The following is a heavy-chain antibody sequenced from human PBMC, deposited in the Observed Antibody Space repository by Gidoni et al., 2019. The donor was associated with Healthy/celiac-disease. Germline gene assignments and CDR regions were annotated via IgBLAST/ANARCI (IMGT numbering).Heavy chain of an antibody. Sequence: EVQLVPSGAEVKKPGAPLKISCWGSGYSFTSYWIGWVRQMPGKGLEWMGIIYPGDSDTRYSPSFQGKVTISADKSISTADLQWSSLKASDTAMYYCARHWGMTTVVTPPDYWGQGTLVTVSS. J-gene: IGHJ4*02. CDR1: GYSFTSYW. D-gene: IGHD4-17*01. CDR3: ARHWGMTTVVTPPDY. V-gene: IGHV5-51*01. CDR2: IYPGDSDT.